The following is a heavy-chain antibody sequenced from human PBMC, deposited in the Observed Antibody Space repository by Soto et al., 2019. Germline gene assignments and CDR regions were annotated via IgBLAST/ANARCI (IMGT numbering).Heavy chain of an antibody. V-gene: IGHV5-51*01. CDR2: IYPGNSNT. D-gene: IGHD2-15*01. J-gene: IGHJ3*02. CDR3: ASDSHCNGGNCPMAGFDM. CDR1: GYGFSIHC. Sequence: DSLKISCTGSGYGFSIHCVAWLCQLPGKGLDWVRFIYPGNSNTMYSPSLQGHVTISADTALSTTYLQWDTLKPSDTAMYLRASDSHCNGGNCPMAGFDMWGQETMVTVSS.